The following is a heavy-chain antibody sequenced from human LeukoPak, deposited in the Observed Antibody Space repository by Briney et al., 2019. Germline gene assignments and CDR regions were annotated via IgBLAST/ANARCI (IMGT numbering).Heavy chain of an antibody. V-gene: IGHV3-30*18. Sequence: PGGSLRLSCAASGFTFSSYGMHWVRQAPGKGLEWVAVISYDGSNKYYADSVKGRVTISRDNSKNTLYLQMNSLRAEDTAVYYCAKARRGLWTGPFDYWGQGTLVTVSS. CDR3: AKARRGLWTGPFDY. CDR2: ISYDGSNK. CDR1: GFTFSSYG. D-gene: IGHD5-18*01. J-gene: IGHJ4*02.